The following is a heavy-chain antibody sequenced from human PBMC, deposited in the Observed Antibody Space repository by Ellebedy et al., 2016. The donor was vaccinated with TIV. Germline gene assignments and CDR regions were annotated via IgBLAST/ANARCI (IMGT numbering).Heavy chain of an antibody. D-gene: IGHD4-11*01. J-gene: IGHJ4*02. Sequence: AASVKVSCKASGYTFTSYDINWVRQATGQGLEWMGWISAYNDNTNYAQKFQGRVTMTTDTSTSTAYMELRSLRSGDTAVYYCARRSRHDYSIREMYYFDSWGQGTLVTVSS. V-gene: IGHV1-18*01. CDR1: GYTFTSYD. CDR3: ARRSRHDYSIREMYYFDS. CDR2: ISAYNDNT.